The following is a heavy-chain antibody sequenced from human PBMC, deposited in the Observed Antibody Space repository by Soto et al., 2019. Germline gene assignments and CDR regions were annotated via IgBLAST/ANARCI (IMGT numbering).Heavy chain of an antibody. CDR2: IYYSGST. V-gene: IGHV4-59*12. J-gene: IGHJ4*02. CDR1: GGSISSYY. D-gene: IGHD4-17*01. Sequence: QVQLQESGPGLVKPSETLSLTCTVSGGSISSYYWCWIRQPPGKGLEWIGYIYYSGSTNYNPSLKSRVTISVHTSKNQFSLKLSSVTAADTAVYFCARDYGDHFDYWGQGTLVTVSS. CDR3: ARDYGDHFDY.